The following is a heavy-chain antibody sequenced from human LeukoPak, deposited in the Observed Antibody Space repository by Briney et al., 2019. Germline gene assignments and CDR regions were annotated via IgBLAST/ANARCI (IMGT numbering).Heavy chain of an antibody. V-gene: IGHV3-74*03. J-gene: IGHJ4*02. CDR2: INGDGSTT. CDR1: GFTFSSDW. CDR3: ARDRRSGYYFDY. Sequence: GGSLRLSCAASGFTFSSDWMHWVRQAPGKGLVWVSRINGDGSTTAYADSVKGRFTISRDNAKNSLYLQMNSLRAEDTAVYYCARDRRSGYYFDYWGQGTLVTVSS. D-gene: IGHD5-12*01.